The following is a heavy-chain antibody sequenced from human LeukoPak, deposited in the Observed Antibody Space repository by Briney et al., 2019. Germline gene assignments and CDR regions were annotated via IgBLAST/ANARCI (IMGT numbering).Heavy chain of an antibody. J-gene: IGHJ4*02. D-gene: IGHD6-19*01. V-gene: IGHV3-30*03. CDR2: ISYDGSNK. Sequence: GGSLRLSCAASGFTFSSYSMNWVRQAPGKGLEWVAVISYDGSNKYYADSVKGRFTISRDNSKNTLYLRMNSLRAEDTAVYYCARSLGNTIAVAGTDFDYWGQGTLVTVSS. CDR1: GFTFSSYS. CDR3: ARSLGNTIAVAGTDFDY.